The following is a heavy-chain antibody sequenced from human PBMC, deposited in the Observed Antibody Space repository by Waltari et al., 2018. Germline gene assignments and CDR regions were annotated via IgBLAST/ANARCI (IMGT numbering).Heavy chain of an antibody. CDR1: GGSFSGYY. CDR3: ARDGGNVVPL. Sequence: QVQLQQWGAGLLKPSETLSLTCAVYGGSFSGYYWSWIRQAPGKGLEWIATISYSGASHYSPSLKSRVTIAADASKNLFSLKLTSVTAADTAMYYCARDGGNVVPLWGLGTAVTVSS. J-gene: IGHJ6*02. V-gene: IGHV4-34*11. CDR2: ISYSGAS. D-gene: IGHD2-15*01.